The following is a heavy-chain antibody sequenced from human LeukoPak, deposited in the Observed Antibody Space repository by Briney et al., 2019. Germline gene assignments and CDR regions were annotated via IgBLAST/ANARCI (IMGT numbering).Heavy chain of an antibody. V-gene: IGHV1-3*01. D-gene: IGHD3-9*01. Sequence: ASVKVSCKASGYTFTSYDMHWVRQAPGQRLEWMGWINAGNSNTKYSQKFQGRVTITRDTSASTAYMELSSLRSEDTAVYYCARDQPGYYDILTGPDYWGQGTLVTVSS. J-gene: IGHJ4*02. CDR3: ARDQPGYYDILTGPDY. CDR2: INAGNSNT. CDR1: GYTFTSYD.